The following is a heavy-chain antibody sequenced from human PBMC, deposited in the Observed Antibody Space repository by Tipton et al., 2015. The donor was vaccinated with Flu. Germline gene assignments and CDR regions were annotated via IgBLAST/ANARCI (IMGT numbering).Heavy chain of an antibody. J-gene: IGHJ2*01. V-gene: IGHV4-4*07. CDR1: GGSISNYY. CDR2: MYASGGT. Sequence: TLSLTCTVSGGSISNYYWGWIRQPAGKGLEFIGRMYASGGTRYNPSLKSRVTMSANTSKNQVSLMLSSVAAADTAVYYCVRLGITILERNQYFDLWGRGTLVTVSS. D-gene: IGHD3-10*01. CDR3: VRLGITILERNQYFDL.